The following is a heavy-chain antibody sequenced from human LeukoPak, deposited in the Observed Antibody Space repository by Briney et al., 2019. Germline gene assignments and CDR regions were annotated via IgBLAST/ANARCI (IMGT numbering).Heavy chain of an antibody. D-gene: IGHD3-10*01. CDR3: ASGFRAKLSELGY. V-gene: IGHV5-51*01. J-gene: IGHJ4*02. CDR1: GYSFTSYW. Sequence: GESLKISCKVSGYSFTSYWIGWVRQMPGKGLEWMGIIYPGDSDTRYSPSFQGQVTISADKSISTAYLQWSSLKASDTAMYYCASGFRAKLSELGYWGQGTLVTVSS. CDR2: IYPGDSDT.